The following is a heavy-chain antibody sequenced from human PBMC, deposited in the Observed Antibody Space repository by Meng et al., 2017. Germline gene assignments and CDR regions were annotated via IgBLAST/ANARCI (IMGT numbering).Heavy chain of an antibody. D-gene: IGHD6-19*01. CDR1: GWSFRGYY. V-gene: IGHV4-34*01. CDR3: AREIAVAAHYYWYFDL. J-gene: IGHJ2*01. Sequence: QRHLHQWGAGLLKPSETLSLPCAVYGWSFRGYYWSWIRQPPGKGLEWIGEINRSGSTNYNPSLKSRVTISVDTSKNQFSLKLNSVTAADTAVYYCAREIAVAAHYYWYFDLWGRGTLVTVSS. CDR2: INRSGST.